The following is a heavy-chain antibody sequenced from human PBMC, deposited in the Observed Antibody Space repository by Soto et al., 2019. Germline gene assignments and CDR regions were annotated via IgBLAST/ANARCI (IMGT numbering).Heavy chain of an antibody. D-gene: IGHD6-13*01. CDR1: GFTFSSYA. Sequence: PGGSLRLSCEASGFTFSSYAMSWVRQAPGQGLEWLSALTGSGGSTYYADSVKGRFTISRDNSKNTLYLQMNSLRAEDTAVYYCAKKLTAAGTFDYWGQGTLVTVSS. CDR2: LTGSGGST. CDR3: AKKLTAAGTFDY. V-gene: IGHV3-23*01. J-gene: IGHJ4*02.